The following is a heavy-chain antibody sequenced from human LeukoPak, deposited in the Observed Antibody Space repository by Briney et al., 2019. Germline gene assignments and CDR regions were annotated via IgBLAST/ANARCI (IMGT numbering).Heavy chain of an antibody. Sequence: GGSLRLSCAASGFTFGSYGMHWVRQAPGKGLEWVAVISFDGRNTYYADSVKGRFTISRDDSKNTLYQQMNSLRADDTAVYYCAKGGVATVDYLDYWGQGTLVTVSS. J-gene: IGHJ4*02. CDR3: AKGGVATVDYLDY. CDR1: GFTFGSYG. D-gene: IGHD5-12*01. CDR2: ISFDGRNT. V-gene: IGHV3-30*18.